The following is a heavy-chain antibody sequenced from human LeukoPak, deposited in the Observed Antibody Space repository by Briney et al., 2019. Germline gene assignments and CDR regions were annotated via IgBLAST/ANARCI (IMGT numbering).Heavy chain of an antibody. V-gene: IGHV3-74*01. D-gene: IGHD3-10*01. J-gene: IGHJ4*02. Sequence: GGSLRLSCAASGFTFGSYWMHWVRQAPGKGLVWVSRINSDGSSTSYADSVKGRFTISRDNAKNTLYLQMNSLRAEDTAVYYCARTVTGRGALYYFDYWGQGTLVTVSS. CDR2: INSDGSST. CDR1: GFTFGSYW. CDR3: ARTVTGRGALYYFDY.